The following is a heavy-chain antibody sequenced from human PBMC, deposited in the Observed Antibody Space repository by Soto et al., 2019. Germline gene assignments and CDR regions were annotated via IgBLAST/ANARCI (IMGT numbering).Heavy chain of an antibody. Sequence: EVQLVESGGGLVTPGGSLRVSCAASGFTFRSYSMNWVRQAPGKGLEWVSTISSNSAYIYYADSVKGRFTISRDNAKNSVYPQLNSLRAEDTDIYNCTRDQSLRAPTAFDIWGQGTMVTVSS. CDR3: TRDQSLRAPTAFDI. CDR2: ISSNSAYI. J-gene: IGHJ3*02. V-gene: IGHV3-21*01. CDR1: GFTFRSYS.